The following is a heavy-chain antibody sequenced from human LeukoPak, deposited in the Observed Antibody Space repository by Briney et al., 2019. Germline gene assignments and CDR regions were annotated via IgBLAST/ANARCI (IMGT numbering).Heavy chain of an antibody. J-gene: IGHJ4*02. CDR2: ISSSGSTI. Sequence: GGSLRLSCAASGVTFSSYEMNWVRQAPWKGLEWVSYISSSGSTIYYADAVKGRFTISRDNAQNSMYLQMNSLRAEDTAVYYCARVSGVGATTPYFDYWGQGTLVTVSS. V-gene: IGHV3-48*03. CDR1: GVTFSSYE. D-gene: IGHD1-26*01. CDR3: ARVSGVGATTPYFDY.